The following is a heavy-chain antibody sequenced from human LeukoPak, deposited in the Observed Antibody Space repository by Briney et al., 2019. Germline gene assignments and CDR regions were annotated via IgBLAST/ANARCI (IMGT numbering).Heavy chain of an antibody. D-gene: IGHD1-14*01. CDR1: GFTVSSNY. CDR2: IYSGGTT. Sequence: PGGSLRLSCAASGFTVSSNYMSWVRQAPGKGLEWVSVIYSGGTTYYADSVRDRFTISRDISKNTLYLQINSLRAEDTAVYYCSRVGTGTTRDYWGQGTLVTVSS. CDR3: SRVGTGTTRDY. V-gene: IGHV3-53*01. J-gene: IGHJ4*02.